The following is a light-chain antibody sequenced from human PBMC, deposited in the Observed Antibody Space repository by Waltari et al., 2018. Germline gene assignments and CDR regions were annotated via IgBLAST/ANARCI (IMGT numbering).Light chain of an antibody. Sequence: QSAPTQPASVSGSPGQSITISCTGTSIDIGSYDLVSWYQQHPGKAPTLMIYEVPKRPSWVSTRFSGSKSGNTASLTIAGLQADDEADYYCYSYANGRVFGGGTKLTVL. CDR2: EVP. V-gene: IGLV2-23*02. CDR3: YSYANGRV. CDR1: SIDIGSYDL. J-gene: IGLJ3*02.